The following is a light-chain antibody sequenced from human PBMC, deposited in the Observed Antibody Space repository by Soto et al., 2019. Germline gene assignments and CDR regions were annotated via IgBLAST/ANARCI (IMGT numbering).Light chain of an antibody. CDR2: DAS. V-gene: IGKV3-11*01. CDR1: QSVSSY. J-gene: IGKJ5*01. CDR3: QQYHNWPPIT. Sequence: EIVLTQSPATLSLSPGERATLSCRASQSVSSYLAWYQQKPGQAPRLLIYDASNRATGIPARFSGSGSGTEFTLTISSLQSEDFAVYYCQQYHNWPPITFGQGTRLEIK.